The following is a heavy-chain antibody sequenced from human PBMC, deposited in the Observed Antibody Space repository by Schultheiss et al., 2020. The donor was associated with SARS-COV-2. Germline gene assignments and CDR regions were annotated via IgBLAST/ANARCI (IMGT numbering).Heavy chain of an antibody. D-gene: IGHD2-2*01. CDR1: GGSFSGYY. CDR3: ARGGCSSTSCYSVYFDY. CDR2: INHSGST. J-gene: IGHJ4*02. V-gene: IGHV4-34*01. Sequence: SQTLSLTCTVYGGSFSGYYWSWIRQPPGKGLEWIGEINHSGSTNYNPSLKSRVTISVDTSKNQFSLKLSSVTAADTAVYYCARGGCSSTSCYSVYFDYWGQGTLVTVSS.